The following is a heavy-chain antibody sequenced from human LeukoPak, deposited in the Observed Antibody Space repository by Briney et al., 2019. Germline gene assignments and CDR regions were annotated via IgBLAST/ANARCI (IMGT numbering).Heavy chain of an antibody. CDR2: ISAYNGNT. V-gene: IGHV1-18*04. CDR3: ARSPYGSGSYSFPRMADY. Sequence: ASVKVSCKASGYTFTSYGISWVRQAPGQGLEWMRWISAYNGNTNYAQKLQGRVTMTTDTSTSTAYMELRSLRSDDTAVYYCARSPYGSGSYSFPRMADYWGQGTLVTVSS. D-gene: IGHD3-10*01. J-gene: IGHJ4*02. CDR1: GYTFTSYG.